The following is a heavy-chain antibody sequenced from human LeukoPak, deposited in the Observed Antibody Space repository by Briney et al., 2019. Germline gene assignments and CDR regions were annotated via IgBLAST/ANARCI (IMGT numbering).Heavy chain of an antibody. Sequence: PGGSLRLSCAASGFTFSSYAMSWVRQAPGKGLEWVANVKQDESEKHYVDSVKGRFTISRDNAKSSLYLRMDSLRVEDTAVYYCARDRDYHDDRTDYYYDAFDIWGQGTTVTVSS. CDR1: GFTFSSYA. J-gene: IGHJ3*02. CDR2: VKQDESEK. V-gene: IGHV3-7*01. D-gene: IGHD3-22*01. CDR3: ARDRDYHDDRTDYYYDAFDI.